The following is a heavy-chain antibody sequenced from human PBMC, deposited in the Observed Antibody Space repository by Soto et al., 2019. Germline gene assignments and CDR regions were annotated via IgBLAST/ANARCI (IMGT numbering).Heavy chain of an antibody. CDR1: GYTFTSYG. V-gene: IGHV1-18*01. D-gene: IGHD4-17*01. CDR3: ARADPPIYGVAPSPFDY. J-gene: IGHJ4*02. CDR2: ISAYNGNT. Sequence: ASVKVSCKASGYTFTSYGISWVRQAPGQGLEWMGWISAYNGNTNYAQKLQGRVTMTTDTSTSTAYMELRSLRSDDTAVYYCARADPPIYGVAPSPFDYWGKGTLVTVSS.